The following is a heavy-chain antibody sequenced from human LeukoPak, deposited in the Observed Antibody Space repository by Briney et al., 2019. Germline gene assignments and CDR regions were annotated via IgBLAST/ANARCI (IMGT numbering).Heavy chain of an antibody. D-gene: IGHD3-3*01. CDR1: GFIFSNYG. CDR2: ISYDGSNT. CDR3: ARDTGTIFGVAVNWFDP. V-gene: IGHV3-30*03. J-gene: IGHJ5*02. Sequence: GGSLRLSCAASGFIFSNYGMHWVRQVPGKGLEWVAVISYDGSNTYYADSVKGRFTISRDNSKSTLYLQMNSLRVEDTAVYYCARDTGTIFGVAVNWFDPWGQGTLVTVSS.